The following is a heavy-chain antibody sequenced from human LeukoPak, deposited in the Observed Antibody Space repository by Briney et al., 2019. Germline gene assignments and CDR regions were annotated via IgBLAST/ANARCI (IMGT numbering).Heavy chain of an antibody. CDR1: GFTFSSYS. CDR3: ARDAVVRGVIPYYYYYYMDV. J-gene: IGHJ6*03. D-gene: IGHD3-10*01. CDR2: ISSSSSYI. Sequence: GGSLRLSCAASGFTFSSYSMNWVRQAPGKGLEWVSSISSSSSYIYYADSVKGRFTISRDNAKNSLYLQMNSLRAEDTAVYYCARDAVVRGVIPYYYYYYMDVWGKGTTVTISS. V-gene: IGHV3-21*01.